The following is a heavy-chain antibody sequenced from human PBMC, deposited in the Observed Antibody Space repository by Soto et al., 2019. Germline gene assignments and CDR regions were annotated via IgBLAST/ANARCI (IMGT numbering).Heavy chain of an antibody. J-gene: IGHJ3*02. CDR1: GYTFTSYA. Sequence: ASVKVSCKASGYTFTSYAMHWVRQAPGQRLEWMGWINAGNGNTKYSQKFQGRVTITRDTSASTAYMELSSLRSEDTAVYYCARTEITGDRGLGAAFDIWGQGTMVTVSS. V-gene: IGHV1-3*01. D-gene: IGHD7-27*01. CDR2: INAGNGNT. CDR3: ARTEITGDRGLGAAFDI.